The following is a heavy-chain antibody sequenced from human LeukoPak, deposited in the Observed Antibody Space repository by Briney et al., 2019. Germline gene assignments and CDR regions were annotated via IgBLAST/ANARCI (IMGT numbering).Heavy chain of an antibody. D-gene: IGHD7-27*01. V-gene: IGHV4-59*01. CDR3: ASNTGTVFDY. J-gene: IGHJ4*02. CDR2: VYYSGST. Sequence: PSETLSLTCTVSGDFITAYYWSWIRQPPGKGLEWIGYVYYSGSTEYNPSLRSRVTISLEMSRHQFSLNLTSVTAADTAVYYCASNTGTVFDYWGQGALVTVSS. CDR1: GDFITAYY.